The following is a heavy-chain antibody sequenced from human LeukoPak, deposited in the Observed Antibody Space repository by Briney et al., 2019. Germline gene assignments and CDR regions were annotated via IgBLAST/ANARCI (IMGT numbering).Heavy chain of an antibody. CDR3: ARVGGYGYCSSTSCYIHGMDV. D-gene: IGHD2-2*02. V-gene: IGHV3-21*01. J-gene: IGHJ6*02. CDR2: ISSSSSYV. CDR1: GFTFSSYS. Sequence: GGSLRLSCAASGFTFSSYSMNWVRQAPGKGLEWVSSISSSSSYVYYADSVKGRFTISRDSAKNSLYLQMNSLRAEDTAVYYCARVGGYGYCSSTSCYIHGMDVWGQGTTVTVSS.